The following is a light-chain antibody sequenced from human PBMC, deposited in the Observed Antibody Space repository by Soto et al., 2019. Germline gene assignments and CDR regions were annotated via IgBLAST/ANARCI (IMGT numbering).Light chain of an antibody. CDR1: QSVSSN. CDR3: QQYKNWPPMYT. Sequence: EIVMTQSPATLSVSPGERATLSCRASQSVSSNLAWYHQKPGQAPRLLIYGASTRATGIPARFSGSGCGTEFTLTISSLQSEDFAVYYCQQYKNWPPMYTFGQGTKLEIK. J-gene: IGKJ2*01. CDR2: GAS. V-gene: IGKV3-15*01.